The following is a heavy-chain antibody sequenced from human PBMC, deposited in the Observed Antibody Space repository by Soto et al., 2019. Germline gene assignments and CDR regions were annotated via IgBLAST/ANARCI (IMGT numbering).Heavy chain of an antibody. CDR3: SRDGLHWGNDLSEY. D-gene: IGHD3-16*01. CDR1: GFTFRNHG. J-gene: IGHJ4*02. V-gene: IGHV3-33*01. Sequence: QVQLLESGGGVVHPGRSLSLSCAASGFTFRNHGMHWVRQAPGKGLEWVAVIWHDGSTEYYADSVKGRFTICRDNSKDTLYLQMNRLTVDDTAVYYCSRDGLHWGNDLSEYWGQGTLVTVSS. CDR2: IWHDGSTE.